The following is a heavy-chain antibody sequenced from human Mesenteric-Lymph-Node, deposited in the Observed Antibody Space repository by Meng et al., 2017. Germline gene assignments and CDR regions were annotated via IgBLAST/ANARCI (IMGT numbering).Heavy chain of an antibody. Sequence: SLKISCAASGFTFDDYAMHWVRQAPGKGLEWVSGISWNSGSIGYADSVKGRFTISRDNSKNTLYLQMNSLRAEDTAVYYCARESIPNLFDYWGQGTLVTVSS. D-gene: IGHD1-14*01. J-gene: IGHJ4*02. CDR2: ISWNSGSI. CDR1: GFTFDDYA. V-gene: IGHV3-9*01. CDR3: ARESIPNLFDY.